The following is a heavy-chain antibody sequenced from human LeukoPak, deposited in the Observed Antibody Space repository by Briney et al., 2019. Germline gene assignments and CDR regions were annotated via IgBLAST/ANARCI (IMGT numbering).Heavy chain of an antibody. CDR3: ARGWRITMVRGVIPNRYFDY. V-gene: IGHV4-34*01. D-gene: IGHD3-10*01. Sequence: SETLSLTCAVYGGSFSGYYWSWIRQPPGKGLEWIGEINHGGSTNYNPSLKSRVTISVDTSKNQFSLKLSSVTAADTAVYYCARGWRITMVRGVIPNRYFDYWGQGTLVTVSS. J-gene: IGHJ4*02. CDR1: GGSFSGYY. CDR2: INHGGST.